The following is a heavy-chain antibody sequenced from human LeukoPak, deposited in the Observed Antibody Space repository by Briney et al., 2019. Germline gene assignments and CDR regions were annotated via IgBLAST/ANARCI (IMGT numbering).Heavy chain of an antibody. Sequence: PGGSLRLSCAASGFTVSSNYMSWVRQAPGKGLEWVSVIYSGGSTYYADSVKGRFTISRDNSKSTLYLQMNSLRAEDTALYYCAKPPETYFYASPSEYWGQGTLVTVSS. CDR1: GFTVSSNY. CDR3: AKPPETYFYASPSEY. V-gene: IGHV3-66*01. CDR2: IYSGGST. D-gene: IGHD3-10*01. J-gene: IGHJ4*02.